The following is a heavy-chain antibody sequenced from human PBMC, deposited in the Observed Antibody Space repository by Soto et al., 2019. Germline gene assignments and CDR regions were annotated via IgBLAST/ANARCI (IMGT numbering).Heavy chain of an antibody. CDR3: ARVCSSCYLGHYYYYMDV. V-gene: IGHV4-34*01. J-gene: IGHJ6*03. Sequence: SETLSLTCAVYGGSFSGYYWSWIRQPPGKGLEWIGEINHSGSTNYNPSLKSRVTISVDTSKNQFSLKLSSVTAADTAVYYCARVCSSCYLGHYYYYMDVWGKGTTVTVSS. D-gene: IGHD2-2*01. CDR1: GGSFSGYY. CDR2: INHSGST.